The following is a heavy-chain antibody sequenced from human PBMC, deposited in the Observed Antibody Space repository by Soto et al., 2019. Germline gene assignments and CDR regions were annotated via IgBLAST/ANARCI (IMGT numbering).Heavy chain of an antibody. Sequence: SETLSLTCNVSGASISSGDYYWSWIRQPPGKGLEWIGSIYYSGSTYYNPSLKSRVTISVDTSKNQFSLKLSSVTAADTAVYYCARHETMVRGVILNWFDPWGQGTLVTVSS. CDR1: GASISSGDYY. CDR2: IYYSGST. CDR3: ARHETMVRGVILNWFDP. V-gene: IGHV4-39*01. D-gene: IGHD3-10*01. J-gene: IGHJ5*02.